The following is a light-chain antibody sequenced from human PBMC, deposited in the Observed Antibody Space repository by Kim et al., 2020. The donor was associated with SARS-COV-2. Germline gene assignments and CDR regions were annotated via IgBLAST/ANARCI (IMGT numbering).Light chain of an antibody. V-gene: IGLV2-14*04. J-gene: IGLJ1*01. CDR3: SSYTSSIF. Sequence: SPGQSITISCTGTSSDVGGYNSVSWYQQHPGKAPKLMIYDASKRPSGVSNRFSGSKSGNTASLTISGLQAEDEADYYCSSYTSSIFFGTGTKVTVL. CDR2: DAS. CDR1: SSDVGGYNS.